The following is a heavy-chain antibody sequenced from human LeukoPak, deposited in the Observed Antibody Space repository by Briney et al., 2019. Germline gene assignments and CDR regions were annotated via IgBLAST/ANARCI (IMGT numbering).Heavy chain of an antibody. D-gene: IGHD3-10*01. CDR3: VRDVGFDFDC. CDR1: VDSVFSNSAA. J-gene: IGHJ4*02. Sequence: SQTLSLTCAISVDSVFSNSAAWNWIRQSPSRGLEWLGRNYFRCKRYKDYAVSLKSRIIINPDTSKNQFSLQLKSVTHEDTAVYYCVRDVGFDFDCWGQGTLVTVSS. CDR2: NYFRCKRYK. V-gene: IGHV6-1*01.